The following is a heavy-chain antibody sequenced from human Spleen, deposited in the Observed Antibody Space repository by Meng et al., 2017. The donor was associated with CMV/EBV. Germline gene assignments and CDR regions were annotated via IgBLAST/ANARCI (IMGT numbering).Heavy chain of an antibody. CDR1: GGTFSSYA. CDR2: IIPIFGTA. D-gene: IGHD4/OR15-4a*01. Sequence: SVKVSCKASGGTFSSYAISWARQAPGQGLEWMGGIIPIFGTANYAQKFQGRVTITTDESTSTAYMELSSLRSEDTAVYYCARDGAKGVYYYYGMDVWGQGTTVTVSS. J-gene: IGHJ6*02. V-gene: IGHV1-69*05. CDR3: ARDGAKGVYYYYGMDV.